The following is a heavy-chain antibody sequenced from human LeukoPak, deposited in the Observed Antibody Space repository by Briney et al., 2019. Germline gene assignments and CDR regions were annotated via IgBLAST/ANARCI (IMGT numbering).Heavy chain of an antibody. D-gene: IGHD3-22*01. CDR1: GGTFSSYA. CDR2: IIPIFGTA. CDR3: ARGGAYYYDSSGYYAFDI. Sequence: GSSVKVSCKASGGTFSSYAISWVRQAPGQGLEWMGGIIPIFGTANYAQKFQGRVTMTRDTSTSTVYMELSSLRSEDTAVYYCARGGAYYYDSSGYYAFDIWGQGTMVTVSS. V-gene: IGHV1-69*05. J-gene: IGHJ3*02.